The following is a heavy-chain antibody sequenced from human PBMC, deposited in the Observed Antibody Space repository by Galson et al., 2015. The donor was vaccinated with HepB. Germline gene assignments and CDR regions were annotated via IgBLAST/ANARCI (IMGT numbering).Heavy chain of an antibody. CDR3: AGDGFRNGYNWGGYFDY. CDR2: ISFDGSNR. D-gene: IGHD5-24*01. V-gene: IGHV3-30-3*01. J-gene: IGHJ4*02. Sequence: SLRLSCAASGFTFSDYAIHWVRQAPGKGLEWMAVISFDGSNRYYADSVKGRFTISRDNSKSTLFLQMNSLRAEDTAVYYCAGDGFRNGYNWGGYFDYWGQGTLLTVSS. CDR1: GFTFSDYA.